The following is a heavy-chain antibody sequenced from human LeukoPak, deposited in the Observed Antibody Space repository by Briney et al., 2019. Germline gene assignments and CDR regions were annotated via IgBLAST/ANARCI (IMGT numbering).Heavy chain of an antibody. V-gene: IGHV3-21*04. CDR3: AKDRLRIWFGELLSNEGVDAFDI. J-gene: IGHJ3*02. CDR1: GFTFSSYS. D-gene: IGHD3-10*01. Sequence: PGGSLRLSCAASGFTFSSYSMNWVRQAPGKGLEWVSSISSSSSYIYYADSVKGRFTISRDNSKNTLYLQMNSLRAEDTAVYYCAKDRLRIWFGELLSNEGVDAFDIWGQGTMVTVSS. CDR2: ISSSSSYI.